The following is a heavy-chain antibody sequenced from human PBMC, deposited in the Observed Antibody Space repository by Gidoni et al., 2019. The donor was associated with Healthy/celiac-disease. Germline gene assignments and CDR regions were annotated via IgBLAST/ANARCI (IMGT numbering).Heavy chain of an antibody. Sequence: QVQLVPSGAEVQKPGASVKVSCKASGYTFTSYGISWVRQAPGQGLEWMGWISAYNGNTNYAQKLQGRVTMTTDTSTSTAYMELRSLRSDDTAVYYCARESSSWSIIPEYNWFDPWGQGTLVTVSS. CDR1: GYTFTSYG. CDR2: ISAYNGNT. J-gene: IGHJ5*02. CDR3: ARESSSWSIIPEYNWFDP. D-gene: IGHD6-13*01. V-gene: IGHV1-18*01.